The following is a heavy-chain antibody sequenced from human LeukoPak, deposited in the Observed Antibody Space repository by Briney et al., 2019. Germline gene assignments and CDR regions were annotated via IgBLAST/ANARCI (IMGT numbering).Heavy chain of an antibody. CDR2: IDLETDTT. J-gene: IGHJ4*02. D-gene: IGHD2-15*01. V-gene: IGHV3-74*01. Sequence: PGGSLRLSCVASGFTFSSYWMHWVRHAPGKGLEWVSRIDLETDTTTYAGSVKGRFTISRDNTKNTLYLQVDSLRDEDAAVYYCVRAGSGFDYWGQGTLVTVTS. CDR1: GFTFSSYW. CDR3: VRAGSGFDY.